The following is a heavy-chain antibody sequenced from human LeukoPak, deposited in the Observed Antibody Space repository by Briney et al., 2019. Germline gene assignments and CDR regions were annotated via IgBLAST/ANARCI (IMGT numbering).Heavy chain of an antibody. V-gene: IGHV4-31*03. CDR2: IYYSGST. CDR3: ARDHSGGSGGNWFDP. D-gene: IGHD3-10*01. Sequence: SQTLSLTCTVSGGSISSGGYYWSWIRQHPGKGLESIGYIYYSGSTYYNPSLKSRVTISVDTSKNQYPLKLSSVTAADAAVYYCARDHSGGSGGNWFDPWGQGTLVTVSS. CDR1: GGSISSGGYY. J-gene: IGHJ5*02.